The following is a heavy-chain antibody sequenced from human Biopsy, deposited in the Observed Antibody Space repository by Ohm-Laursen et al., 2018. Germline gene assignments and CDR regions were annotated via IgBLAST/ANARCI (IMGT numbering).Heavy chain of an antibody. CDR2: ITPTSGNA. J-gene: IGHJ6*02. Sequence: EASVKASCKVSGYTFAGYYLHWVRQAPGHGLEWMGWITPTSGNANYAQSFQGRLTVTRDTSISTAYMELTSLTFDDTAIYYCARVPAYPSIDGYYGLDLWGQGTTVIVSS. CDR1: GYTFAGYY. V-gene: IGHV1-2*02. CDR3: ARVPAYPSIDGYYGLDL. D-gene: IGHD3-9*01.